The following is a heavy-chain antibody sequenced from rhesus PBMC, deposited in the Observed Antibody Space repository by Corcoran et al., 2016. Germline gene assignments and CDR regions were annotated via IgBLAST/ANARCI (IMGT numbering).Heavy chain of an antibody. V-gene: IGHV4-169*01. D-gene: IGHD5-24*01. CDR1: GGSIRSSY. J-gene: IGHJ4*01. Sequence: QLQLQESGPGLVKPSETLSVTCAVSGGSIRSSYWSWIRQAPGKGLVWIGSIYGSGSSTNYNPSPKGPGTLPKYTSKNQLSLKLSSGTTGDTAVYYCARVGTETPDYWGQGVLVTVSS. CDR3: ARVGTETPDY. CDR2: IYGSGSST.